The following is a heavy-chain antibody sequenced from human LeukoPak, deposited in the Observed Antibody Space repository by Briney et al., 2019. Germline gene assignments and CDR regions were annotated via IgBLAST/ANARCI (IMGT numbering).Heavy chain of an antibody. V-gene: IGHV3-9*01. CDR2: ISWNSGSI. CDR1: GLTFDDYA. J-gene: IGHJ6*02. CDR3: AKDRQGYYYYGMDV. Sequence: PGGSLRLSCAVTGLTFDDYAMHWVRQAPGKGLEWVSGISWNSGSIGYADSVKGRFTISRDNVKNSLYLQMNSLRAEDTALYYCAKDRQGYYYYGMDVWGQGTTVTVSS.